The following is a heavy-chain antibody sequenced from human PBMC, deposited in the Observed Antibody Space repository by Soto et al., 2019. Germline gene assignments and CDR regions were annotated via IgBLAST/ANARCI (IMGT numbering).Heavy chain of an antibody. CDR1: GYTFTSYY. J-gene: IGHJ5*02. V-gene: IGHV1-46*03. D-gene: IGHD3-10*01. Sequence: QVQLVQSGAEVKKPGASVKVSCKASGYTFTSYYMHWVRQAPGQGLEWMGIINPSGGSTSYAQKFQGRVTMTRDTSTSTVYMELSSLRSEDTAVYYCAREEGYYGSGSYYNVTWGQGTLVTVSS. CDR3: AREEGYYGSGSYYNVT. CDR2: INPSGGST.